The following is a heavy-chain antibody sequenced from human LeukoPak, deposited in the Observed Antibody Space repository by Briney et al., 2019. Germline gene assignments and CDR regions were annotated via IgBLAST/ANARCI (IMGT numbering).Heavy chain of an antibody. J-gene: IGHJ4*02. V-gene: IGHV3-7*01. Sequence: GGSLRLSCAASGFTFSIYWMSWVRQAPGKGLEWVANIKQDGSEKYYVDSVKGRFTISRDNAKNSLYLQMNSLRAEDTAVYYCARELAYSMIVVVGFDFWGQGTLVTVSS. CDR3: ARELAYSMIVVVGFDF. CDR2: IKQDGSEK. D-gene: IGHD3-22*01. CDR1: GFTFSIYW.